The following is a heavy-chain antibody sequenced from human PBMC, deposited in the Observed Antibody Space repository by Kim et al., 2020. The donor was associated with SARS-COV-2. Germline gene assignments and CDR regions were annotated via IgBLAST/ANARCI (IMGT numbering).Heavy chain of an antibody. V-gene: IGHV4-38-2*02. CDR1: GYSISSGYY. J-gene: IGHJ4*02. CDR3: ASLSSDYGYKYFDY. CDR2: IYHSGST. Sequence: SETLSLTCTVSGYSISSGYYWGWIRQPPGKGLEWIGSIYHSGSTYYNPSLKSRVTISVDTSKNQFSLKLSSVTAADTAVYYCASLSSDYGYKYFDYWGQGTLVTVSS. D-gene: IGHD4-17*01.